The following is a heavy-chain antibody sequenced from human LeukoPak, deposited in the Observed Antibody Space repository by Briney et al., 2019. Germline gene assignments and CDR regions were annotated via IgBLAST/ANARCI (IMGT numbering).Heavy chain of an antibody. CDR3: AKLGGWLQLRDYYYMDV. V-gene: IGHV3-30*02. CDR2: IRYDGSNK. Sequence: GGSLRLSCAASGFTFSSYGMHWVRQAPGKGLEWVAFIRYDGSNKYYADSVKGRFTISRDNSKNTLYLQMNSLRAEDTAVYYCAKLGGWLQLRDYYYMDVWGKGTTVTVSS. CDR1: GFTFSSYG. D-gene: IGHD5-24*01. J-gene: IGHJ6*03.